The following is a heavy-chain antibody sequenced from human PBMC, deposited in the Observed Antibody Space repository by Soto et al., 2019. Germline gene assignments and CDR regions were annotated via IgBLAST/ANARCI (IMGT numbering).Heavy chain of an antibody. CDR3: ARLVYDTRLNYMYFDF. CDR1: GGSITNTSYY. V-gene: IGHV4-39*07. J-gene: IGHJ4*02. Sequence: PSETLSLTCTVSGGSITNTSYYWGWIRQPPGKGLEWMGSIYYSGTTYNNPSLKRRVAISVDTSKNQFSLKLTSVTAADTAIYFCARLVYDTRLNYMYFDFWGQGTLVTVSS. D-gene: IGHD3-10*01. CDR2: IYYSGTT.